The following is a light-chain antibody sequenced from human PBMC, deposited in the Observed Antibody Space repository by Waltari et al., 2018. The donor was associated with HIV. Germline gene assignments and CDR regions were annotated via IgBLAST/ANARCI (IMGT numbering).Light chain of an antibody. J-gene: IGKJ2*01. CDR3: QQSYSTPFT. Sequence: DIQMTQSPSSLSASVGDRVTITCQPSQNVNTYLNWYQQTPGNAPKLLIYGATNLQRCVATGFSGSGSVTNLTLTIDSLQPDDFVLYYCQQSYSTPFTFGPGTKL. V-gene: IGKV1-39*01. CDR1: QNVNTY. CDR2: GAT.